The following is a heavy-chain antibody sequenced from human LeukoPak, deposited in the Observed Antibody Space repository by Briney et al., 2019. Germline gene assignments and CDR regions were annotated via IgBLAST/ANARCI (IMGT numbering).Heavy chain of an antibody. J-gene: IGHJ5*02. Sequence: SETLSLTCTASGGSISSSSHYWGWSRQPPGKGLEWIGDISHSGGTNYTPSLKSRVTTSIDRSKNQFSLKLSSVTAADTAVYYCALIPRGIAVPGTDLWGQGTLVTVSS. V-gene: IGHV4-39*07. CDR2: ISHSGGT. CDR1: GGSISSSSHY. D-gene: IGHD6-19*01. CDR3: ALIPRGIAVPGTDL.